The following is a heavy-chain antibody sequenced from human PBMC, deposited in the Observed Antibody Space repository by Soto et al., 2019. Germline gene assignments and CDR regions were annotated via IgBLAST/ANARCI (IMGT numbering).Heavy chain of an antibody. CDR3: AREWGGGSQLDYFDY. Sequence: QVQLVESGGGVVQPGRSLRLSCAAYGFTFSSYAMHWVRQAPGKGLEWVAVISYDGSNKYYADSVKGRFTISRDNSKKALYLKMNSLRAEDAADYCCAREWGGGSQLDYFDYWGQGTLVTVSS. V-gene: IGHV3-30-3*01. D-gene: IGHD3-10*01. J-gene: IGHJ4*02. CDR2: ISYDGSNK. CDR1: GFTFSSYA.